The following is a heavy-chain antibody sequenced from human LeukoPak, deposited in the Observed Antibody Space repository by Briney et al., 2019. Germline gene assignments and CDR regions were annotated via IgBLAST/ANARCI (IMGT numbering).Heavy chain of an antibody. CDR1: GYTFTNYY. V-gene: IGHV1-46*01. CDR3: ARNTSVDYYYDSSGYLDY. CDR2: INHSGGST. Sequence: ASVKVSCKASGYTFTNYYMHWVRQAPAQGLEWMEIINHSGGSTSYAQKLQGRVTMTRDTSTSTVYMELSSLRSEDTAVYYCARNTSVDYYYDSSGYLDYWGQGTLVTVSS. D-gene: IGHD3-22*01. J-gene: IGHJ4*02.